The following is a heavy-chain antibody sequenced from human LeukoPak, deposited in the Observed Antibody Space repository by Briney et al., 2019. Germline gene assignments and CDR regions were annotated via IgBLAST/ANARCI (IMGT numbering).Heavy chain of an antibody. CDR2: ISYDGSNK. CDR3: ARVVNMVRGVKNYGMDV. V-gene: IGHV3-30-3*01. J-gene: IGHJ6*02. D-gene: IGHD3-10*01. Sequence: GGSLRLSCAASGFTFSSYAMHWVRQAPGKGLEWVAVISYDGSNKYYADSVKGRFTISRDNSKNTLYLQMNSLRAEDTAVYYCARVVNMVRGVKNYGMDVWGQGTAVTVSS. CDR1: GFTFSSYA.